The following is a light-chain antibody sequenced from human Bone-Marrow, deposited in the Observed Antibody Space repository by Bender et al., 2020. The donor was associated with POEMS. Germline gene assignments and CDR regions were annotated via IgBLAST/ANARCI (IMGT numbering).Light chain of an antibody. CDR2: EVT. Sequence: QSVLTQPPSASGTPGQRVTISCSGSSSNIGTNPVNWYQQFPGSPPKLIISEVTHRASGVPDRFSGSKSDNTASLSISGLQTEDEADYYCSSYTSRLTILFGGGTKLTVL. J-gene: IGLJ2*01. CDR1: SSNIGTNP. V-gene: IGLV1-44*01. CDR3: SSYTSRLTIL.